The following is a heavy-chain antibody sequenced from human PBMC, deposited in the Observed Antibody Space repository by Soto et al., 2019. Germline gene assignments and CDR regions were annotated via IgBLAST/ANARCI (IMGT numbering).Heavy chain of an antibody. Sequence: HVQLQQSGPGLVRPSQTLSLPCTVSAASIISLDYYWTWIRQPPGKRLEWIGHIYHTGSTYYNPSLESRVVMSVDTSTNQFSLQLRSVTAADTAVFYCARGAVVSLVRGVMGGNWFDPWGPGTLVTVSS. V-gene: IGHV4-30-4*01. CDR2: IYHTGST. CDR1: AASIISLDYY. D-gene: IGHD3-10*01. J-gene: IGHJ5*02. CDR3: ARGAVVSLVRGVMGGNWFDP.